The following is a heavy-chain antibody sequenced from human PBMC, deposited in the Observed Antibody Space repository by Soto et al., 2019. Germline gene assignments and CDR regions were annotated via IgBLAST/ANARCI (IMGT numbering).Heavy chain of an antibody. CDR3: ARPHGGSSGWDNWFDP. CDR1: GGSISGYY. J-gene: IGHJ5*02. D-gene: IGHD6-25*01. V-gene: IGHV4-59*01. Sequence: SETLSLTCTVSGGSISGYYWSWIRQPPGKGLEWIGYIYNTGSTVYNPSLKSRVTISVDTSKNQFSLKLSSVTAADTAVYYCARPHGGSSGWDNWFDPWGQGTLVTVSS. CDR2: IYNTGST.